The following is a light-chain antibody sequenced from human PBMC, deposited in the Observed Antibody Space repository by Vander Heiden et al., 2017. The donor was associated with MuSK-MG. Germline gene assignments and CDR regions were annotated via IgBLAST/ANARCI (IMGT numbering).Light chain of an antibody. CDR1: SSDVGGYNY. V-gene: IGLV2-14*01. Sequence: QSALTQPASVSGSPGQSITISCTGTSSDVGGYNYVSWYQQHPGKAHKLMIYDVSNRTAGVSNRFSGSKSGNTASLTISGLQEEDEADYYCSSDTSSSTVVFGGGTKLTVL. CDR2: DVS. CDR3: SSDTSSSTVV. J-gene: IGLJ2*01.